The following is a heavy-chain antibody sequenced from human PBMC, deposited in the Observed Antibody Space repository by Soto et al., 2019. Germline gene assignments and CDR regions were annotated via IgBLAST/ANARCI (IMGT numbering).Heavy chain of an antibody. Sequence: SETLSLTCTVSGVSMSDYYGSWIRQSPGKGLEHIGYLHYSGSANYNPSLKSRVTISMDRSKNQFSLKLSSMTAADTAIYYCARSGHIFAGVIWGQGILVTVSS. CDR1: GVSMSDYY. J-gene: IGHJ4*02. V-gene: IGHV4-59*01. D-gene: IGHD3-16*01. CDR2: LHYSGSA. CDR3: ARSGHIFAGVI.